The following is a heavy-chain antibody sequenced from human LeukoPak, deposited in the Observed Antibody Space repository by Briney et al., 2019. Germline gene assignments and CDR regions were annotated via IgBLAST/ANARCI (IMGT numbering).Heavy chain of an antibody. CDR2: IKHSGST. CDR1: GGSFSGYY. Sequence: PSETLSLTCAVYGGSFSGYYWSWIRQPPGKGLEWIGEIKHSGSTNYNPSLKSRVTISVDTSKNQFSLKLSSVTAADAAVYYCARRGDIVATMGHDAFDIWGQGTMVTVSS. D-gene: IGHD5-12*01. J-gene: IGHJ3*02. CDR3: ARRGDIVATMGHDAFDI. V-gene: IGHV4-34*01.